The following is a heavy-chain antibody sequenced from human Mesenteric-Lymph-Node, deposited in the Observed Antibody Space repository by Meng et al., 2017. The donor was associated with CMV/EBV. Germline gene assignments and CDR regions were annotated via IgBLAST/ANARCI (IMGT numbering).Heavy chain of an antibody. CDR1: GYTFTDYY. D-gene: IGHD6-13*01. V-gene: IGHV1-2*02. CDR2: INPNSGGT. Sequence: ASVKVSCKASGYTFTDYYIQWVRQAPGQGLEWMGYINPNSGGTNYAQKFQGRVTMTRDTSISTAYMELTRLTSDDTAVYYCARDRYSSSWPGRNWGQGTLVTVSS. CDR3: ARDRYSSSWPGRN. J-gene: IGHJ4*02.